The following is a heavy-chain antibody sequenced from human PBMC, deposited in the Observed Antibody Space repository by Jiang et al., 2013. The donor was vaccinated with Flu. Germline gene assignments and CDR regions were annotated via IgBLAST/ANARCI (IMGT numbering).Heavy chain of an antibody. J-gene: IGHJ6*02. V-gene: IGHV3-20*03. CDR3: AREVPPSYSAMDLYNYYGMDV. D-gene: IGHD5-18*01. Sequence: SIDYADSVKGRFTVSRDNAKNSLFLEMNSLRAEDTALYYCAREVPPSYSAMDLYNYYGMDVWGQGTTVTVSS. CDR2: SI.